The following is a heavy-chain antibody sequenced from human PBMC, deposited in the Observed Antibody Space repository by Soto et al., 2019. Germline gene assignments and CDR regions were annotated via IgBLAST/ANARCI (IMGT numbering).Heavy chain of an antibody. Sequence: LEERGGGLVQPGTSLRLSCVASGFTFSNFWIHWVRQVPGTGLQWVARINGEGTSVMYADSVKGRVTISRDNVKNTVYLQISNLRTEDTAFYYCLRDYDSYLDLWGRGTEVIVS. CDR2: INGEGTSV. J-gene: IGHJ2*01. V-gene: IGHV3-74*03. CDR3: LRDYDSYLDL. CDR1: GFTFSNFW. D-gene: IGHD3-16*01.